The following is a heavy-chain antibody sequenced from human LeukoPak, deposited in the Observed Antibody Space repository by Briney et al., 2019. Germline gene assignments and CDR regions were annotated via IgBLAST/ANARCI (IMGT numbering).Heavy chain of an antibody. J-gene: IGHJ5*02. D-gene: IGHD3-22*01. CDR1: GFTFSSYW. Sequence: GGSLRLSCAASGFTFSSYWMSWVRQAPGKGLEWVANIKQDGSETYYVDSVKGRFTIPRDNAKNSLYLQMNSLRAEDTAVYYCAREAYYYDSSGYYSGFDPWGQGTLVTVSS. CDR3: AREAYYYDSSGYYSGFDP. V-gene: IGHV3-7*01. CDR2: IKQDGSET.